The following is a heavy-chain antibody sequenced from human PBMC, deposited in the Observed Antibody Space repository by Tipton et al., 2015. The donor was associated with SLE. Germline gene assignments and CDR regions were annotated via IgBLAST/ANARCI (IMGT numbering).Heavy chain of an antibody. Sequence: LRLSCAVDGGSFSGYYWTWIRQPPGKGLEWIGYIYTRGSTRYNPSLKSRVTISVDTPRNQVSLKLSSVTAADTAVYYCARHFIAQGVTYNWFGSWGQGTLVTVSS. CDR3: ARHFIAQGVTYNWFGS. CDR2: IYTRGST. V-gene: IGHV4-59*08. J-gene: IGHJ5*01. CDR1: GGSFSGYY. D-gene: IGHD2-21*01.